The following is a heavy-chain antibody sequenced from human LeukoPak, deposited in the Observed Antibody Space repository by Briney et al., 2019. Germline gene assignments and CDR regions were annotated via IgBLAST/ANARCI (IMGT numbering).Heavy chain of an antibody. J-gene: IGHJ4*02. D-gene: IGHD6-19*01. CDR2: IYTSGST. V-gene: IGHV4-61*02. Sequence: SETLSLTCIVSGGSISSGSYYWSWIRQPAGKGLEWIGRIYTSGSTNYNPSLKSRVTISVDTSKNQFSLKLSSVPAADTAVYYCARDSQKSGWLDYWGQGTLVTVSS. CDR3: ARDSQKSGWLDY. CDR1: GGSISSGSYY.